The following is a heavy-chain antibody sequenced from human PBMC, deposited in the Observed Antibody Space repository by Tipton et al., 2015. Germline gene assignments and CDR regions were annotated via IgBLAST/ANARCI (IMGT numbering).Heavy chain of an antibody. D-gene: IGHD6-6*01. V-gene: IGHV4-39*07. J-gene: IGHJ4*02. Sequence: TLSLTCTVSGGSISSSDYYWVWLRQPPGMGLECIGTIYYSGSTYYNPSLKSRVTMSRDTSKNQFSLKLTSVTAADTAVYYCATGRSIAARPFDYWGQGTLVTVSS. CDR1: GGSISSSDYY. CDR2: IYYSGST. CDR3: ATGRSIAARPFDY.